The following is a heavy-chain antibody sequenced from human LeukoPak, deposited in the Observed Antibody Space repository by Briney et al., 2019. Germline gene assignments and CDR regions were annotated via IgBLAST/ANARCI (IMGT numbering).Heavy chain of an antibody. V-gene: IGHV3-23*01. D-gene: IGHD2-21*02. CDR2: ISGSGGST. CDR3: AKDRYFHDAVTDEQFFDY. CDR1: GFTFSSYA. Sequence: QAGGSLRLSCAASGFTFSSYAMSWVRQAPGKGLEWVSAISGSGGSTYYADSVKGRFTISRDNSKNTLYLQMNSLRAEDTAVYYCAKDRYFHDAVTDEQFFDYWGQGTLVTVSS. J-gene: IGHJ4*02.